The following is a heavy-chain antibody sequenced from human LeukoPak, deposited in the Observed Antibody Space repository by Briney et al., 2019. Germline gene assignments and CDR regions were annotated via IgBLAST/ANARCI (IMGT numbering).Heavy chain of an antibody. Sequence: SETLSLTCTVSGGPISSYYWSWIRQPPGKGLEWIGYIYYSGSTNYNPSLKSRVTISVDTSKNQFSLKLSSVTAADTAVYYCASHPPGTWGQGTLVTVSS. V-gene: IGHV4-59*01. J-gene: IGHJ4*02. D-gene: IGHD1-1*01. CDR1: GGPISSYY. CDR2: IYYSGST. CDR3: ASHPPGT.